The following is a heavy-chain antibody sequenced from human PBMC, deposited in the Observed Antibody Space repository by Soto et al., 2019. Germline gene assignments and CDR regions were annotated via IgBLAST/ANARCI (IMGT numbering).Heavy chain of an antibody. D-gene: IGHD3-3*01. CDR3: ARWWSGSRQGFDP. CDR2: IYYSGST. J-gene: IGHJ5*02. CDR1: GGSISSGDYY. V-gene: IGHV4-31*03. Sequence: QVQLQAWGTGLVKPSQTLSLTCTVSGGSISSGDYYWSWIRRHPGKGLEWIGYIYYSGSTYYNPSLKSRVTISVDTSKNQFSLKLSSVTAADTAVYYCARWWSGSRQGFDPWGQGTLVTVSS.